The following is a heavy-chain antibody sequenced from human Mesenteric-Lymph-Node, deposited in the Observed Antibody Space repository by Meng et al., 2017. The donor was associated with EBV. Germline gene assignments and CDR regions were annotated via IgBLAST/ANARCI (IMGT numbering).Heavy chain of an antibody. V-gene: IGHV1-8*01. D-gene: IGHD3-10*01. CDR1: GYGFARHE. J-gene: IGHJ4*02. Sequence: VQRWYAGAEMAKPGASLKVSSKASGYGFARHEINWVRQAPGQGLEWMGWMGPSSGTTVYAQKFQGRLSMTRNISISTAYMELSSLRSEDTAVYYCAREASSHPYFDYWGQGTLVTVSS. CDR2: MGPSSGTT. CDR3: AREASSHPYFDY.